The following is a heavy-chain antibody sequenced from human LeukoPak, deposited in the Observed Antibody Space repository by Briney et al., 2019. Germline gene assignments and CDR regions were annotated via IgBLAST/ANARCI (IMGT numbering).Heavy chain of an antibody. CDR2: ISGSDGST. V-gene: IGHV3-23*01. CDR1: GFTFSIYG. J-gene: IGHJ6*03. CDR3: AKLVGATLAYYYYYMDV. Sequence: PGGSLRLSCAASGFTFSIYGMSWVRQAPGKGLEWVSAISGSDGSTYYADSVKGRFTISRDNSKNTLYLQMNSLRAEDTAVYYCAKLVGATLAYYYYYMDVWGKGTTVTVSS. D-gene: IGHD1-26*01.